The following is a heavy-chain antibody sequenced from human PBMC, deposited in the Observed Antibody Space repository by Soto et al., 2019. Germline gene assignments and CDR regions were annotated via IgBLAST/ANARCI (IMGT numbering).Heavy chain of an antibody. V-gene: IGHV5-51*01. Sequence: RGESLKISCQTSGYNFRTFWIGWVRQMPGKGLEWMGIIYPGDSDTRYSPSFQGQVTISADKSISTAYLQWSSLKASDTAMYYCATRVEYSSSSDYYYYGMDVWGQGTTVTVSS. CDR3: ATRVEYSSSSDYYYYGMDV. J-gene: IGHJ6*02. CDR1: GYNFRTFW. CDR2: IYPGDSDT. D-gene: IGHD6-6*01.